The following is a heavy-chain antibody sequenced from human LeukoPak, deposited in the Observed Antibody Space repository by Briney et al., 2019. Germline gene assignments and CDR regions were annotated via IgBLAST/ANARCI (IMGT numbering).Heavy chain of an antibody. Sequence: GESLKISCKGSGYSFTSYWIGWVRQMPGKGLEWMGIIYPGDSDTRYSPSFQGQVTISADKSISTAYLQWSSLKASDTAMYYCATTYDSSSYYFDFWGQGTLVTVSS. CDR3: ATTYDSSSYYFDF. J-gene: IGHJ4*02. V-gene: IGHV5-51*01. D-gene: IGHD3-22*01. CDR2: IYPGDSDT. CDR1: GYSFTSYW.